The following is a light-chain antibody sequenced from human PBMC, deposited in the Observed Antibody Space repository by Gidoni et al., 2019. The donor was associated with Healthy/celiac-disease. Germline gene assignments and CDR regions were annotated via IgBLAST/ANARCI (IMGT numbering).Light chain of an antibody. CDR3: QSYDSSLSGSRV. J-gene: IGLJ3*02. V-gene: IGLV1-40*01. CDR2: GTS. CDR1: SSNIGAGYD. Sequence: SVLTQPHSVSGAPGQRVTISCTGSSSNIGAGYDEHWYPQLQGIAPKLLIYGTSNRSSGVPDRFSGSTSGTSASLAISGLQAEDEADYYCQSYDSSLSGSRVFGGGTKLTVL.